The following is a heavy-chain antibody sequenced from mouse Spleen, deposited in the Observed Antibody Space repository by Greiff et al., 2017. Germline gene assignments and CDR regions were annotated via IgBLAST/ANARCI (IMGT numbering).Heavy chain of an antibody. CDR1: GFTFSSYA. Sequence: EVHLVESGGGLVKPGGSLKLSCAASGFTFSSYAMSWVRQTPEKRLEWVATISDGGSYTYYPDNVKGRFIISRDNAKNNLYLQMSHLKSEDTAMYYCAREAGYFDVWGTGTTVTVSS. V-gene: IGHV5-4*01. CDR3: AREAGYFDV. CDR2: ISDGGSYT. J-gene: IGHJ1*03.